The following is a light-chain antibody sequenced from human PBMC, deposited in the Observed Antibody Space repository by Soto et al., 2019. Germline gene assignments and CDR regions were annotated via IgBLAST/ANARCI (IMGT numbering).Light chain of an antibody. CDR3: QTWGTGIHVV. CDR1: SGHSSYA. CDR2: LDSDGSH. J-gene: IGLJ2*01. V-gene: IGLV4-69*01. Sequence: QSVLTQSPSASASLRASVKLTCTLSSGHSSYAIAWHQQQPEKGPRYLMKLDSDGSHTKGDAIPDRFSGSSSGAERYLTISSLQSEDEADYYCQTWGTGIHVVFGGGTK.